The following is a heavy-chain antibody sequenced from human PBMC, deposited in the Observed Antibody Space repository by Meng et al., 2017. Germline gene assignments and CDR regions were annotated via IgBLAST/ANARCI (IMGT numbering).Heavy chain of an antibody. D-gene: IGHD2-2*01. CDR2: IDTKTGNP. CDR1: GYTLTSYA. V-gene: IGHV7-4-1*02. CDR3: TRDGYSDCSRTSCFDS. J-gene: IGHJ4*02. Sequence: QVQLVQSRSELRKPGAAVKVSCKASGYTLTSYAINWLRQAPGQGLQWMGWIDTKTGNPTYVPGFTGRLVFSLDTSVSTAYLQISGLKADDTAVYYCTRDGYSDCSRTSCFDSWGQGTLVTVSS.